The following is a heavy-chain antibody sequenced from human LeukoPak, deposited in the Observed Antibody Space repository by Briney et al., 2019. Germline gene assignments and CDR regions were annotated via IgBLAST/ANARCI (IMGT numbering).Heavy chain of an antibody. Sequence: SETLSVICTVSGGSISSGGYYWGWIRQPPGKGLEWIGCIYYSGSTYYNPSLKSRVTISVDTSKNQFSLKLSSVTAADTAVYYCASMRTYYDILTGSSPVYYFDYWGQGTLVTVSS. CDR3: ASMRTYYDILTGSSPVYYFDY. CDR1: GGSISSGGYY. V-gene: IGHV4-39*07. D-gene: IGHD3-9*01. J-gene: IGHJ4*02. CDR2: IYYSGST.